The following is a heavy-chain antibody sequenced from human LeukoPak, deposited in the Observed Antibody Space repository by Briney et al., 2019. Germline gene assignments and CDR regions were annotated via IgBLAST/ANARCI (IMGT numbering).Heavy chain of an antibody. CDR3: ARSLIVASEDY. J-gene: IGHJ4*02. D-gene: IGHD3-22*01. CDR2: ISASGAVP. CDR1: GFRFDSFY. Sequence: GGSLRLSCAASGFRFDSFYMGWIRQVPGKGLDYIALISASGAVPYYAESVKGRFTISRDNAKNSVSLQMNSLSADDTAVYYCARSLIVASEDYWGKGTLVTVSS. V-gene: IGHV3-11*04.